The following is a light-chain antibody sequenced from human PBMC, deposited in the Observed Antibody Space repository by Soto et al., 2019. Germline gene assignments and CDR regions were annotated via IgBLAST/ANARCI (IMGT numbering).Light chain of an antibody. V-gene: IGLV2-14*01. J-gene: IGLJ1*01. CDR2: DVS. CDR1: SSDVGGYNY. CDR3: SSYTSSSTLLYV. Sequence: QSVLTQPASVSGSPGQSITISCTGTSSDVGGYNYVSWYQQHPGKAPKLMIYDVSNRPSGVSNRFSGSKSGNTASLTISGLQAEDEADYYCSSYTSSSTLLYVFGTGTKVTRP.